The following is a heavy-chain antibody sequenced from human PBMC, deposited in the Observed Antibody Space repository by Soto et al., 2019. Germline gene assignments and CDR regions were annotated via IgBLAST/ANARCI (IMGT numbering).Heavy chain of an antibody. CDR3: ATVSRCSGITCKQAIDY. CDR2: IKSKTDGETT. J-gene: IGHJ4*02. D-gene: IGHD2-15*01. V-gene: IGHV3-15*01. Sequence: EVQLVESGGDFVKPGRSLRLSCAASGFTFSNAWMYWVRQAPGKGLEWVGRIKSKTDGETTDFAAPVKGRFTISRDDSKNTLYLQMNSLKTEDTAVYYCATVSRCSGITCKQAIDYWGQGTLVTVSS. CDR1: GFTFSNAW.